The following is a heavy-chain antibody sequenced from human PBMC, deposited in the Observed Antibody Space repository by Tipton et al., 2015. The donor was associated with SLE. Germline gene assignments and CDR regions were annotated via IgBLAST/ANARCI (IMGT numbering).Heavy chain of an antibody. CDR1: GGSISSSGYY. D-gene: IGHD3-3*01. Sequence: TLSLTCTVSGGSISSSGYYWSWIRQPPGKGLEWIGYIYYSGSTNYNPSLKSRVTISVDTSKNRFSLKLSSVTAADTAVYYCARGRYDFWSGYSYYYGMDVWGQGTTVTVSS. V-gene: IGHV4-61*08. CDR3: ARGRYDFWSGYSYYYGMDV. J-gene: IGHJ6*02. CDR2: IYYSGST.